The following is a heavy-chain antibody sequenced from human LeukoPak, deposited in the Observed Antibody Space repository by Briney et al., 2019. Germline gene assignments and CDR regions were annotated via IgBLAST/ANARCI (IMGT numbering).Heavy chain of an antibody. CDR2: IYYSGST. V-gene: IGHV4-59*12. J-gene: IGHJ4*02. CDR1: GGSITSYY. Sequence: PSETLSLTCTVFGGSITSYYWSWIRQPPGKGLEWIGSIYYSGSTYYNPSLKSRVTISVDTSKNQFSLKLSSVTAADTAVYYCARATVPFDYWGQGTLVTVSS. CDR3: ARATVPFDY. D-gene: IGHD4-17*01.